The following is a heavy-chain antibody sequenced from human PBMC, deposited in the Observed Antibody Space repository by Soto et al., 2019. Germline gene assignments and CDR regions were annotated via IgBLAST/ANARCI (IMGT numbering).Heavy chain of an antibody. CDR3: AREYSSSSRTYGMDV. CDR1: GYSFTSYY. J-gene: IGHJ6*02. D-gene: IGHD6-6*01. Sequence: XSVKVSCKASGYSFTSYYMHWVRQAPGQGLEWMGIINPSGGSTSYAQKFQGRVTMTRDTSTSTVYMELSSLRSEDTAVYYCAREYSSSSRTYGMDVWGQGTTVTVSS. CDR2: INPSGGST. V-gene: IGHV1-46*01.